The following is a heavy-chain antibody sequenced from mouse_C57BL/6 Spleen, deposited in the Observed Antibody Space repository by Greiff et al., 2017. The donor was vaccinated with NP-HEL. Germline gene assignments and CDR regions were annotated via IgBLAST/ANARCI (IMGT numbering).Heavy chain of an antibody. CDR3: AREETHGLRQGFAY. J-gene: IGHJ3*01. CDR2: INPSSGYT. CDR1: GYTFTSYT. V-gene: IGHV1-4*01. Sequence: QVQLKESGAELARPGASVKMSCKASGYTFTSYTMHWVKQRPGQGLEWIGYINPSSGYTKYNQKFKDKATLTADKSSSTAYMQLSSLTSEDSAVYYCAREETHGLRQGFAYWGQGTLVTVSA. D-gene: IGHD2-4*01.